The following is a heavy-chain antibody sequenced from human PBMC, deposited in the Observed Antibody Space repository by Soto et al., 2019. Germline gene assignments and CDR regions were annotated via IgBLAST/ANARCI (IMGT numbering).Heavy chain of an antibody. J-gene: IGHJ4*02. Sequence: VGSLRLSCADSGFTFSSYAMSWVRQAPGKGLEWVSAISGSGGSTYYADSVKGRFTISRDNSKNTLYLQMNSLRAEDTAVYYCARGLGYDSSGYYSGYFDYWGQGTLVTVSS. CDR2: ISGSGGST. D-gene: IGHD3-22*01. CDR1: GFTFSSYA. CDR3: ARGLGYDSSGYYSGYFDY. V-gene: IGHV3-23*01.